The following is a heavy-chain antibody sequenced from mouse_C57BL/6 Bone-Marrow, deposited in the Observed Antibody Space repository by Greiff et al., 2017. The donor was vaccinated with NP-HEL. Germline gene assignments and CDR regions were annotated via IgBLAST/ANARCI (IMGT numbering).Heavy chain of an antibody. V-gene: IGHV7-3*01. Sequence: VQLKESGGGLVQPGGSLSLSCAASGFTFTDYYMSWVRQPPGKALEWLGFIRNKANGYTTEYSASVKGRFTISRDNSQSILYLQMNALRAEDSATYYCARSIYYEYADEPFYAMDYWGQGTSVTVSS. CDR3: ARSIYYEYADEPFYAMDY. D-gene: IGHD2-4*01. CDR2: IRNKANGYTT. J-gene: IGHJ4*01. CDR1: GFTFTDYY.